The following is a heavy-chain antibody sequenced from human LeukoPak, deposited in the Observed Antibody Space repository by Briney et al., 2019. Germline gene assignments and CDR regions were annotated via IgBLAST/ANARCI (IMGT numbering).Heavy chain of an antibody. CDR1: GGSISSGGYY. CDR3: ARGEYYYGSGSYSH. Sequence: SQTLSLTCTVSGGSISSGGYYWSWIRQHPGKGLEWLGYIYYSGSTYYNPSLKSRVTISVDTSKNQFSLKLSSVTAADTAVYYCARGEYYYGSGSYSHWGQGTLVTVSS. V-gene: IGHV4-31*03. D-gene: IGHD3-10*01. J-gene: IGHJ4*02. CDR2: IYYSGST.